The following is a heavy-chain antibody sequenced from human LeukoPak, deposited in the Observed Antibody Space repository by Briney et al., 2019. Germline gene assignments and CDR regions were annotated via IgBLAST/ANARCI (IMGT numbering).Heavy chain of an antibody. CDR2: ISAYNGNT. CDR1: GYTFTSYG. V-gene: IGHV1-18*01. J-gene: IGHJ4*02. D-gene: IGHD4-17*01. CDR3: ARDRAGTTVTPVVDY. Sequence: GASVKVSCKASGYTFTSYGIRWVRQAPGQGLKWMGWISAYNGNTNYAQKLQGRVTMTTDTSTSTAYMELRSLRSDDTAVYYGARDRAGTTVTPVVDYWGQGTLVTVSS.